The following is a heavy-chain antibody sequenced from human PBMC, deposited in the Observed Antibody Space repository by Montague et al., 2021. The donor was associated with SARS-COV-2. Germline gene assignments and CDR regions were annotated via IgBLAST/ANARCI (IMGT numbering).Heavy chain of an antibody. CDR3: ARVPSSSWYFEY. D-gene: IGHD6-13*01. V-gene: IGHV3-7*01. J-gene: IGHJ4*02. Sequence: SLSLSWAASGFSFSSYWMSWVRQAPGKGLEWVANIKQDGSGKYYVDSVKGRFTISRDNAKHSLYLQMSSLRAEDTAVYYCARVPSSSWYFEYWGQGTLVTVSS. CDR1: GFSFSSYW. CDR2: IKQDGSGK.